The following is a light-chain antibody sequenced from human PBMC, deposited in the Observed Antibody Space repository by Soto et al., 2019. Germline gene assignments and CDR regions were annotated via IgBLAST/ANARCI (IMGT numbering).Light chain of an antibody. CDR2: SNS. CDR3: QSYDSSLSAAV. V-gene: IGLV1-40*01. CDR1: TSNIGAGYD. Sequence: QPVLTQPPSVSGAPGQKVIISCTGSTSNIGAGYDVHWYQQLPGTAPKLLIYSNSNRPSGVPDRLSGSKSGTSASLAITGLQVEDEADYYCQSYDSSLSAAVFGGGTKVTVL. J-gene: IGLJ3*02.